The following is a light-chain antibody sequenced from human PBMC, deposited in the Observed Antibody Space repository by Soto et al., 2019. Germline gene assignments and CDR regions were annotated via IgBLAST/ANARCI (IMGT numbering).Light chain of an antibody. CDR2: DVT. V-gene: IGLV2-11*01. CDR3: SSYTSSSTPPYV. Sequence: QSALTQPRSVSGSPGQSVAISCTGTSSDVGGYNYVSWYQKHPGKAPKLVIFDVTKRPSGVPDRFSGSKSGNTASLTISGLQAEDEADYYCSSYTSSSTPPYVFGTGTKLTVL. CDR1: SSDVGGYNY. J-gene: IGLJ1*01.